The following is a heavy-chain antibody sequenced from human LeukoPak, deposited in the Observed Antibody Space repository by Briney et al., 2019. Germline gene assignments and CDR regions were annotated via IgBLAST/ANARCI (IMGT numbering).Heavy chain of an antibody. CDR1: GFTFGDYT. V-gene: IGHV3-9*03. CDR2: ITWDGGNI. Sequence: KTGGSLRLSCVTSGFTFGDYTMHWVRQVPGKGLEWLSGITWDGGNIAYADSVKGRFTISRGNAKSSLYLQMNSLRNEDMAFYFCAKGYTFHGVAHDSGYFDYWGQGTLVTVSS. J-gene: IGHJ4*02. D-gene: IGHD3-3*01. CDR3: AKGYTFHGVAHDSGYFDY.